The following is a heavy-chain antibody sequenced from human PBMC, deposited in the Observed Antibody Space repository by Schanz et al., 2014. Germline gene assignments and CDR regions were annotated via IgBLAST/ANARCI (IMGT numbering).Heavy chain of an antibody. CDR2: INGNGGIT. CDR3: VKDLQRELLRDDHYYGMDV. D-gene: IGHD1-26*01. CDR1: GFNFSNYD. J-gene: IGHJ6*02. V-gene: IGHV3-23*04. Sequence: VQLVESGGGVVQPGRSLRLSCAASGFNFSNYDIHWVRQAPGKGLEWVSAINGNGGITYYADPVKGRFTISRDNSKNTLYLQMKSLRVEDTAVYYCVKDLQRELLRDDHYYGMDVWGQGTTVTVSS.